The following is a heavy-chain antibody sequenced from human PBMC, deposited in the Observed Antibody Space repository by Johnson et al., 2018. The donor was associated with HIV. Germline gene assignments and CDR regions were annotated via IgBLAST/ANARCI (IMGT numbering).Heavy chain of an antibody. CDR3: ARGVVGVLSNALDI. V-gene: IGHV3-30*02. CDR1: GFTLSNYW. D-gene: IGHD3-16*01. Sequence: QVQLVESGGGLVQRGGSLRLSCAASGFTLSNYWMSWVRQAPGKGLEWVAFIRYHGGNKYYSDSVKGRFTISRDNSKNTLYLQMNSLLPEDTAVYYCARGVVGVLSNALDIWGQGTMVSVSS. J-gene: IGHJ3*02. CDR2: IRYHGGNK.